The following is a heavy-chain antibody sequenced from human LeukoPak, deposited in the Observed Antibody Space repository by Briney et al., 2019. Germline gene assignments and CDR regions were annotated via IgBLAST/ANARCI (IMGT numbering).Heavy chain of an antibody. CDR1: GGSISSGNW. CDR3: ARDCSGSNCYLGVIDY. V-gene: IGHV4-4*02. J-gene: IGHJ4*02. Sequence: TSGTLSLTCAVSGGSISSGNWWSWVRQPPGKGLEWIGEIYHSGNTNYNPSLKSRVTISVDKSKNQFSLKLTSVTAADTAVYYCARDCSGSNCYLGVIDYWGQGALVTVSS. CDR2: IYHSGNT. D-gene: IGHD2-15*01.